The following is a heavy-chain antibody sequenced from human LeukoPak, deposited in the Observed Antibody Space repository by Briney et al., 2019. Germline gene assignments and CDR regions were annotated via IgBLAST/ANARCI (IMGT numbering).Heavy chain of an antibody. V-gene: IGHV3-53*01. D-gene: IGHD3-22*01. J-gene: IGHJ4*02. CDR3: AKDRHYYDSSGYSHY. CDR1: GFTVSSNY. CDR2: IYSGGST. Sequence: GGSLRLSCAASGFTVSSNYMSWVRQAPGKGLEWVSVIYSGGSTYYADSVKGRFTISRDNSKNTLYLQMNSLRAEDTAVYYCAKDRHYYDSSGYSHYWGQGTLVTVSS.